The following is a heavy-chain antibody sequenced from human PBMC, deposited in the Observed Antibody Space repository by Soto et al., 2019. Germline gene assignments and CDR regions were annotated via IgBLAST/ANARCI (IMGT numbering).Heavy chain of an antibody. V-gene: IGHV5-51*01. CDR2: IYPGDSDV. CDR3: ARQNYDGYGSYDSAFDT. D-gene: IGHD3-10*01. Sequence: LKISCQGSGYTFTTYWVGWVRQRPGKGLDWMGNIYPGDSDVKYSPSFQGQVTISVDKSISTAYLQWNSLKASDTAVYYCARQNYDGYGSYDSAFDTWGQGTLVTVSS. J-gene: IGHJ4*02. CDR1: GYTFTTYW.